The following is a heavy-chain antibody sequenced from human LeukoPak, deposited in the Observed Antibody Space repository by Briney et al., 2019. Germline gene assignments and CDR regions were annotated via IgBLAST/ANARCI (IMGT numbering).Heavy chain of an antibody. J-gene: IGHJ5*02. V-gene: IGHV3-48*04. CDR3: ARDLGYCSSTSCYNWFDP. CDR1: GFTFSSYS. CDR2: ISSSSSTI. Sequence: GGSLRLSCAASGFTFSSYSMNWVRQAPGKGLEWVSYISSSSSTIYYADSVKGRFTISRDNAKNSLYLQMNSLRAEDTAVYYCARDLGYCSSTSCYNWFDPWGRGTLVTVSS. D-gene: IGHD2-2*01.